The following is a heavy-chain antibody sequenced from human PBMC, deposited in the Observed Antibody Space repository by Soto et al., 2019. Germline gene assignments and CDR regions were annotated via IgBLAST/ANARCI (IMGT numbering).Heavy chain of an antibody. CDR3: ARRNYDYVWGSYRHSCGGGWFDP. CDR2: IIPIFGTA. D-gene: IGHD3-16*02. CDR1: GGTFSSYA. J-gene: IGHJ5*02. V-gene: IGHV1-69*01. Sequence: QVQLVQSGAEVKKPGSSVKVSCKASGGTFSSYAISWVRQAPGQGLEWMGGIIPIFGTANYAQKFQGRVTITADEATSTAYMELSSLRSEDTAVYYCARRNYDYVWGSYRHSCGGGWFDPWGQGTLVTVSS.